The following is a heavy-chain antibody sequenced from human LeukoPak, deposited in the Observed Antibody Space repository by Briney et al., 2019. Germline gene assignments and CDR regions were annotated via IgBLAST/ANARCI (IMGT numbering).Heavy chain of an antibody. Sequence: ASETLSLTCTVSGGSISSYYWSWIRQPPGKGLEWIGYIYYSGSTNYNPSLKSRVTISLDRSKNQFSLNLSSVTAADTAVYFCARYNRDSGGYGMDVWGQGTTVTVSS. CDR2: IYYSGST. CDR1: GGSISSYY. D-gene: IGHD3-10*01. V-gene: IGHV4-59*12. J-gene: IGHJ6*02. CDR3: ARYNRDSGGYGMDV.